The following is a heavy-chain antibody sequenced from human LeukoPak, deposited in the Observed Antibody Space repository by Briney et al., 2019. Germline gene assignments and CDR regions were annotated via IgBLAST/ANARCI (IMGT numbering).Heavy chain of an antibody. CDR3: ARAQPRITMVRGVIIKQLYYFDY. V-gene: IGHV4-34*01. CDR2: INHSGST. D-gene: IGHD3-10*01. J-gene: IGHJ4*02. Sequence: PSETLSLTCAVYGGSFSGYYWSWIRQPPGKGLEWIGEINHSGSTNYNPSLKSRVTISVDTSKNQFSLKLSSVTAADTAVYYCARAQPRITMVRGVIIKQLYYFDYWGQGTLVTVSS. CDR1: GGSFSGYY.